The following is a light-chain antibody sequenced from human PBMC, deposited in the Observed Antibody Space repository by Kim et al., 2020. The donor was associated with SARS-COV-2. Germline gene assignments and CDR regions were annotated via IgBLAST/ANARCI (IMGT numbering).Light chain of an antibody. J-gene: IGLJ1*01. CDR2: VDT. Sequence: QRLIISCTGSSSNIGAGYDVHWYQQLPGRTPKLLIYVDTNRPSGVPDRFSGSKSGTSASLTITGLQAEDEADYYCQSYDSSLNGYVFGTGTKVTVL. CDR3: QSYDSSLNGYV. CDR1: SSNIGAGYD. V-gene: IGLV1-40*01.